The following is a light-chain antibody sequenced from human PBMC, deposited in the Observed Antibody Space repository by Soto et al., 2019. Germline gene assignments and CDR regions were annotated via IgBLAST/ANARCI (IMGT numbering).Light chain of an antibody. V-gene: IGKV1-12*01. CDR1: QDTKKW. J-gene: IGKJ3*01. Sequence: DIQMTQSPSSVSASVGDTINITCRASQDTKKWLAWYQQKPGKAPKVLIYAASNLESGVSSRFSGSGAGTEFSLTISSLQTEDFATYFCHQASSFPYTFGPGTKVDIK. CDR3: HQASSFPYT. CDR2: AAS.